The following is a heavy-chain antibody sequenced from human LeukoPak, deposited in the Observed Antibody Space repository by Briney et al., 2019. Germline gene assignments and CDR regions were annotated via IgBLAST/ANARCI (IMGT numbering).Heavy chain of an antibody. J-gene: IGHJ4*02. CDR3: AKTRPLDSSSWSHGDY. CDR1: GFTFSSYA. D-gene: IGHD6-13*01. Sequence: GGSLRLSCAASGFTFSSYAMSWVRQAPGKGLEWVSAISGSGDSTYYGDSVKGRFTISRDNSKNTLYLQMNSLRTEDTAVYYCAKTRPLDSSSWSHGDYWGQGTLVTVSS. CDR2: ISGSGDST. V-gene: IGHV3-23*01.